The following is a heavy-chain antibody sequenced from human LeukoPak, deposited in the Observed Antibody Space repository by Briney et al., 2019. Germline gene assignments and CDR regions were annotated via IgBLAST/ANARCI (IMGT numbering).Heavy chain of an antibody. D-gene: IGHD4-23*01. CDR1: GGTFSSYA. V-gene: IGHV1-69*01. CDR2: IIPIFGTA. CDR3: AKHPSTVVTAPDY. Sequence: GSSVKVSCKASGGTFSSYAISWVRQAPGQGLEWMGGIIPIFGTANYAQKFQGRVTITADESTSTAYMELSSLRSEDTAVYYCAKHPSTVVTAPDYWGQGTLVTVSS. J-gene: IGHJ4*02.